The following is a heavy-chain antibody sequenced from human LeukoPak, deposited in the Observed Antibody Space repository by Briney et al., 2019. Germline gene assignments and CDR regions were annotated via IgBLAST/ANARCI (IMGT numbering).Heavy chain of an antibody. CDR2: IYYSGST. CDR3: ARGRGYSGYGGFDY. J-gene: IGHJ4*02. D-gene: IGHD5-12*01. V-gene: IGHV4-59*01. CDR1: GGSISSYY. Sequence: PSETLSLTCPVSGGSISSYYWSWIRQPPGKGLEWIGYIYYSGSTNYNPSLKSRVTISVDTSKNQFSLKLSSVTAADTAVYYCARGRGYSGYGGFDYWGQGTLVTVSS.